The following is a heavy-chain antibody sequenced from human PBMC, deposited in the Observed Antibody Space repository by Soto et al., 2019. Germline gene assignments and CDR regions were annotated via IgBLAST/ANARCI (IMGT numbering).Heavy chain of an antibody. J-gene: IGHJ3*02. CDR1: GGSISSYY. V-gene: IGHV4-59*01. CDR3: ARRAALAFDI. D-gene: IGHD6-13*01. CDR2: IYYSGST. Sequence: SETLSLTCTVSGGSISSYYWSWIRQPPGKGLEWIGYIYYSGSTNYNPSLKSRVTISVDTSKNQFSLKLSSVTAADTAVYYCARRAALAFDIWGQGTMVTV.